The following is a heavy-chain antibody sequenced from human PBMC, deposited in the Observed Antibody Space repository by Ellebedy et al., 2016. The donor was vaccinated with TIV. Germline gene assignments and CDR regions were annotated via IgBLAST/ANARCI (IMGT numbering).Heavy chain of an antibody. D-gene: IGHD2-2*01. CDR1: GFTFSSYA. CDR2: ISGSGGST. Sequence: GESLKISXAASGFTFSSYAMSWVRQAPGKGLEWVSAISGSGGSTYYADSVKGRFTISRDNSKNTLYLQMNSLRAEDTAVYYCAKGGKLLYAFDIWGQGTMVTVSS. J-gene: IGHJ3*02. CDR3: AKGGKLLYAFDI. V-gene: IGHV3-23*01.